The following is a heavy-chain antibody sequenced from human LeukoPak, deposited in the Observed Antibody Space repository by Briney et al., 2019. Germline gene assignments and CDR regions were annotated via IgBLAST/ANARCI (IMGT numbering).Heavy chain of an antibody. CDR1: GFTFDDYA. Sequence: GGSLRLSCAASGFTFDDYAMHWVRQAPGKGLEWVSGISWNSGSIGYADSVKGRFTISRDNAKNSLYLQMNSLRAEDTALYYCAKSPFYDSSGYYLYWYFDLWGRGTLVTVST. D-gene: IGHD3-22*01. CDR3: AKSPFYDSSGYYLYWYFDL. V-gene: IGHV3-9*01. J-gene: IGHJ2*01. CDR2: ISWNSGSI.